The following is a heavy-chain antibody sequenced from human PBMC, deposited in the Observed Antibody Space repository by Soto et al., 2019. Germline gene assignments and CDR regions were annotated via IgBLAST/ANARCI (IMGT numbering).Heavy chain of an antibody. V-gene: IGHV4-59*01. J-gene: IGHJ4*02. Sequence: TSXTRSLTGTVSGGSISSYYWSWIRQPPGKGLEWIGYIYYSGSTNYNPSLKSRVTISVDTSKNQFSLKLSSVTAADTAVYYCARSDGRYWGQGTLVTVSS. CDR1: GGSISSYY. CDR3: ARSDGRY. CDR2: IYYSGST.